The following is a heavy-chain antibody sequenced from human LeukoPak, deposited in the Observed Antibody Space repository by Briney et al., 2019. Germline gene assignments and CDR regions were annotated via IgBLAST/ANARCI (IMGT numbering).Heavy chain of an antibody. Sequence: SETLSLTSASYGGTFGRYYWSWIRQPPGKGVEWIGEINHSGTTSYNPSLTSRVTISVDTTKSQFSLKLTSVTAAHTAVYYCARKNPRTNVVGAVPRHWFDTWDQGTLVTVSS. CDR1: GGTFGRYY. CDR2: INHSGTT. D-gene: IGHD1-26*01. J-gene: IGHJ5*02. V-gene: IGHV4-34*01. CDR3: ARKNPRTNVVGAVPRHWFDT.